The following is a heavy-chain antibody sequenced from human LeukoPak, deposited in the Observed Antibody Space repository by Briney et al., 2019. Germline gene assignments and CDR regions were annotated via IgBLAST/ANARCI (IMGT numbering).Heavy chain of an antibody. J-gene: IGHJ6*02. CDR1: GGTFSIYA. CDR3: ARGHAHKVRGYSYGYYYYYGMDV. D-gene: IGHD5-18*01. CDR2: IIPIFGTA. V-gene: IGHV1-69*13. Sequence: SVKVSCKASGGTFSIYAISWVRQAPGQGLEWMGGIIPIFGTANYAQKFQGRVTITADESTSTAYMELSSLRSEDTAVYYCARGHAHKVRGYSYGYYYYYGMDVWGQGTTVTVSS.